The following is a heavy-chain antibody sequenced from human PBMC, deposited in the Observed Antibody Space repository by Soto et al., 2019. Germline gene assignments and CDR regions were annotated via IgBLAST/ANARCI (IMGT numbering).Heavy chain of an antibody. D-gene: IGHD3-22*01. CDR2: ISADNGDT. J-gene: IGHJ5*02. Sequence: QLVQSGPEVKKAGDSVRVSCQASGYTFSSYSITWMRQAPGQGLQLMGWISADNGDTDYAKNFQGRVTMTADTXTXXAYMELRSLRGDDTAVYYCARDFYYDVSSRGGYHPWGQGTLVTVSS. CDR3: ARDFYYDVSSRGGYHP. V-gene: IGHV1-18*04. CDR1: GYTFSSYS.